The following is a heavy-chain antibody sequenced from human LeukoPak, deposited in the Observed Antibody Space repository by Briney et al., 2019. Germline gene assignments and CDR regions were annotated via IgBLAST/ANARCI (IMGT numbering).Heavy chain of an antibody. J-gene: IGHJ4*02. CDR2: IYSGGNT. D-gene: IGHD2-21*02. Sequence: PGGSLRLSCAASGFSVSNTYMSWVRQAPGKGLEWVSIIYSGGNTYYADSVKGRFTISGDNSKNTLYLQMNRLRPEDTAVYYCARGTVTAPDYWGQGTLVTVSS. CDR1: GFSVSNTY. V-gene: IGHV3-53*01. CDR3: ARGTVTAPDY.